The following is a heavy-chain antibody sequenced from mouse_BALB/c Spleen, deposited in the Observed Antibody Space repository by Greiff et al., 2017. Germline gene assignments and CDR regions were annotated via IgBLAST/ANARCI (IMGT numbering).Heavy chain of an antibody. CDR3: ARERYYGSSPYAMDY. D-gene: IGHD1-1*01. CDR1: GFSLTSYG. CDR2: IWAGGST. V-gene: IGHV2-9*02. Sequence: QVQLKESGPGLVAPSQSLSITCTVSGFSLTSYGVHWVRQPPGKGLEWLGVIWAGGSTNYNSALMSRLSISKDNSKSQVFLKMNSLQTDDTAMYYCARERYYGSSPYAMDYWGQGTSVTVSS. J-gene: IGHJ4*01.